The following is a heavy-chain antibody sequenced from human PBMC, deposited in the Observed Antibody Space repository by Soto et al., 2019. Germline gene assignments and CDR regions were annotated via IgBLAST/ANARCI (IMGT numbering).Heavy chain of an antibody. Sequence: SETLSLTCTVSGGSISSGDYYWSWIRQPPGKGLEWIGYIYYSGSTYYNPSLKSRVTISVDTSKNQFSLKLSSVTAADTAVYYCARAGRLRFLEWLLELSWFDPWGQGTLVTVSS. CDR3: ARAGRLRFLEWLLELSWFDP. D-gene: IGHD3-3*01. CDR2: IYYSGST. CDR1: GGSISSGDYY. J-gene: IGHJ5*02. V-gene: IGHV4-30-4*01.